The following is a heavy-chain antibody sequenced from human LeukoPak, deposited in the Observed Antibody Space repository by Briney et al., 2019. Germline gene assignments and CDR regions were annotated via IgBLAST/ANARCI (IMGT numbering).Heavy chain of an antibody. CDR1: GGSISSSSYY. V-gene: IGHV4-39*07. CDR3: ARAPSVGYYDFWSGYYPYYFDY. D-gene: IGHD3-3*01. CDR2: IYYSGST. J-gene: IGHJ4*02. Sequence: SETLSLTCTVSGGSISSSSYYWGWIRQPPGKGLEWIGSIYYSGSTYYNPSLKSRVTISVDTSKNQFSLKLSSVTAADTAVYYCARAPSVGYYDFWSGYYPYYFDYWGQGTLVTVSS.